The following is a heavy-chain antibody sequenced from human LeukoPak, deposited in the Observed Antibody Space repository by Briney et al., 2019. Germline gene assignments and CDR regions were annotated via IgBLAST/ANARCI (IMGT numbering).Heavy chain of an antibody. CDR3: ARDPDVVVPAAIGPGGAFDI. V-gene: IGHV3-30-3*01. D-gene: IGHD2-2*02. CDR1: GFTFSSYA. CDR2: ISYDGSNK. Sequence: GGSLRLSCAASGFTFSSYAMHWVRQAPGKGLEWVAVISYDGSNKYYADSVKGRFTISRDNSKNTLYLQMNSLRAEDTAVYYCARDPDVVVPAAIGPGGAFDIWGQGTMVTVSS. J-gene: IGHJ3*02.